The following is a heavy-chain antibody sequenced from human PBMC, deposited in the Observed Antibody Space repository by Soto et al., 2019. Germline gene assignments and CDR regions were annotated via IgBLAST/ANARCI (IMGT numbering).Heavy chain of an antibody. CDR2: IYYSGST. J-gene: IGHJ4*02. V-gene: IGHV4-31*03. D-gene: IGHD3-22*01. CDR3: ARGAYYYDSSVPILDY. CDR1: GGSISSGGYY. Sequence: PSETLSLTCTVSGGSISSGGYYWSWIRQHPGKGLEWIGYIYYSGSTYYNPSLKSRVTISVDTSKNQSSLKLSSVTAADTAVYYCARGAYYYDSSVPILDYWDQGTLVTVSS.